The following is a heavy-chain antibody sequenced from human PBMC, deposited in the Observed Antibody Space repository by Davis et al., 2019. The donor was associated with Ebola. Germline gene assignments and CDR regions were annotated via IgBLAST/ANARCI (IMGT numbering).Heavy chain of an antibody. CDR2: IIPIFGTA. CDR3: ASGGYCSGGSCYSSAFDI. J-gene: IGHJ3*02. Sequence: SVKVSCKASGGTFSSYAISWVRQAPGQGLEWMGGIIPIFGTANYAQKFQGRVTITADESTSTAYMELSSLRSEDTAVYYCASGGYCSGGSCYSSAFDIWGQGTMVTVSS. D-gene: IGHD2-15*01. CDR1: GGTFSSYA. V-gene: IGHV1-69*13.